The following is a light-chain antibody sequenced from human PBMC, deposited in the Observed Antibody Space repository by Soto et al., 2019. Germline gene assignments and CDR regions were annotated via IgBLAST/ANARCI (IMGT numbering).Light chain of an antibody. CDR1: QNIRSW. J-gene: IGKJ1*01. CDR2: KAS. Sequence: DIKMTQSPSTLSASVGDRVTITCRASQNIRSWLAWYQQKPGKAPKLLIYKASTLDSGVPSRFGGSGSGTEFTLTISSLQPDDSATYYCQQYDKYSPWAFGQGTKVEI. V-gene: IGKV1-5*03. CDR3: QQYDKYSPWA.